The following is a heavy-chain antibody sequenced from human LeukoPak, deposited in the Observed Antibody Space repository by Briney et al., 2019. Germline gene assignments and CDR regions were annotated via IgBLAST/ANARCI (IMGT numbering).Heavy chain of an antibody. CDR1: GGSFSGYY. CDR2: MNPSGST. Sequence: PSETLSLTCAVYGGSFSGYYWTWIRHTPEKGLEWIGEMNPSGSTNYNPSLKSRVTISVDTSKNQFSLKLSSVTAADTAVYYCARGRQDVTMIVVVMTAVSYYLAVWGKGTTVTVS. J-gene: IGHJ6*03. CDR3: ARGRQDVTMIVVVMTAVSYYLAV. D-gene: IGHD3-22*01. V-gene: IGHV4-34*01.